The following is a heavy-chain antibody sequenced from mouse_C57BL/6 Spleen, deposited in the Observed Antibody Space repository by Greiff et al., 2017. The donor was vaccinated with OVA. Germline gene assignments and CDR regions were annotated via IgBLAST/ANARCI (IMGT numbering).Heavy chain of an antibody. D-gene: IGHD2-1*01. CDR1: GYTFTSYW. J-gene: IGHJ4*01. CDR3: ARIYYGNYVGAMDY. Sequence: QVQLQQPGAELVMPGASVKLSCKASGYTFTSYWMHWVKQRPGQGLEWIGEIDPSDSYTNYNQKFKGKSTLTVDKSSSTAYMQLSSLTSEDSAVYYSARIYYGNYVGAMDYWGQGTSVTVSS. V-gene: IGHV1-69*01. CDR2: IDPSDSYT.